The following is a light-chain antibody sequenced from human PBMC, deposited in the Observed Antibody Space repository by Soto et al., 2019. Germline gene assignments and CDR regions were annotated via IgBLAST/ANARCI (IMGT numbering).Light chain of an antibody. J-gene: IGLJ2*01. CDR1: SSDVGGYNY. CDR3: SSYGGSNNLI. Sequence: QSALTQPPSASGSPGRSVTISCTGTSSDVGGYNYVSWYQQHPGKVPKLMIYEVNKRPSGVPDRFSGSKSGNTASLTVSGLQAEDEADYYCSSYGGSNNLIFGGGTKVTVL. CDR2: EVN. V-gene: IGLV2-8*01.